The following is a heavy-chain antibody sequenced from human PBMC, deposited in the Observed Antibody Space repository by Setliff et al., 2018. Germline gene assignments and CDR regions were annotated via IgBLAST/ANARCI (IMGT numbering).Heavy chain of an antibody. V-gene: IGHV1-8*02. Sequence: GASVKVSCKTSGYTFTGYFIHWVRQAPRQGLEWMGWMNPTSGNTGYAQKFQGRVTMTRNTSISTAYMELSSLRSEDTAVYYCARGAPGRYCSGGSCSYFDYWGQGILVTVSS. CDR3: ARGAPGRYCSGGSCSYFDY. CDR2: MNPTSGNT. CDR1: GYTFTGYF. D-gene: IGHD2-15*01. J-gene: IGHJ4*02.